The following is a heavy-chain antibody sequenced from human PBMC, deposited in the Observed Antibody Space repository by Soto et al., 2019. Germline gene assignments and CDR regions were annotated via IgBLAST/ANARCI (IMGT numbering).Heavy chain of an antibody. CDR1: GYVITNGYH. CDR2: ISHSGDS. J-gene: IGHJ6*02. Sequence: SETLSLTCAVSGYVITNGYHLGWLRQPPGKELEWIGTISHSGDSYYNPSLKSTVTISIDTAKNHLSLILSSVTAADTATYYCTRIYCTTTSCFINGMDFWGQGTTVTVSS. V-gene: IGHV4-38-2*01. D-gene: IGHD2-2*01. CDR3: TRIYCTTTSCFINGMDF.